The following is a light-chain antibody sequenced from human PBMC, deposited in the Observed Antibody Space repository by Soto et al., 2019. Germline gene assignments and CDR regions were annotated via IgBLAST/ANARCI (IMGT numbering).Light chain of an antibody. CDR1: SRDVAAYNY. CDR2: DVS. V-gene: IGLV2-14*01. Sequence: QSVLTQPASLSGSPGQSITISCTGTSRDVAAYNYVSWYQQHPGKAPKVMIYDVSNRPSGVSNRFSGSKSGNTASLTISGLQAEDEADYYCSSYTTTSIVVFGGGTKVTVL. CDR3: SSYTTTSIVV. J-gene: IGLJ2*01.